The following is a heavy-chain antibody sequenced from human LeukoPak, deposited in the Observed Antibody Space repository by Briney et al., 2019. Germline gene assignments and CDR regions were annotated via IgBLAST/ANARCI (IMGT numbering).Heavy chain of an antibody. CDR1: GFTFSSHA. Sequence: PGGSLRLSCAASGFTFSSHAMSWVRQAPGKGLEWVSGISSSGGSTYHADSVKGRFTISRDNSKNTLYLQMNSLRAEDTAVYHCAKTDGVAAADYWGQGTLVAAADYWGQGTLVTVSS. J-gene: IGHJ4*02. V-gene: IGHV3-23*01. D-gene: IGHD6-13*01. CDR3: AKTDGVAAADYWGQGTLVAAADY. CDR2: ISSSGGST.